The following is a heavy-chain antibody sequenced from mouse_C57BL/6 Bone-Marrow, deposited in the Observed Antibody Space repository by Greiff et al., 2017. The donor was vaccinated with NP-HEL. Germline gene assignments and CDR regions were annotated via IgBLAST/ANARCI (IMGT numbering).Heavy chain of an antibody. J-gene: IGHJ3*01. CDR2: IYPGDGDT. V-gene: IGHV1-80*01. CDR1: GYAFSSYW. CDR3: ARGGQLRLQAWFAY. Sequence: VQLQQSGAELVKPGASVKISCKASGYAFSSYWMNWVKQRPGKGLEWIGQIYPGDGDTNYNGKFKGKATLTADKSSSTAYMQLSSLTSEDSAVYCCARGGQLRLQAWFAYWGQGTLVTVSA. D-gene: IGHD3-2*02.